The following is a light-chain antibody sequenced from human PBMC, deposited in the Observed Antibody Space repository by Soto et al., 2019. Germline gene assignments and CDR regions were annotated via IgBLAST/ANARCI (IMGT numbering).Light chain of an antibody. CDR1: QSIDTA. J-gene: IGKJ2*01. V-gene: IGKV1-5*03. CDR2: RAS. Sequence: DIQMTQSPSTLSASVGDRVTITCRVSQSIDTALAWYQQKPGKAPNLLIYRASNLESGVPSRFSGSGSGTEFTLAISSLQPDDFATYYCQQYGRFLTFGQGTKLELK. CDR3: QQYGRFLT.